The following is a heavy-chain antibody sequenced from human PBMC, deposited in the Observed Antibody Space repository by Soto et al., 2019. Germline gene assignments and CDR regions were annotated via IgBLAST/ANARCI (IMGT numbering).Heavy chain of an antibody. D-gene: IGHD6-19*01. CDR1: GGSISSYY. Sequence: SETLSLTCTVSGGSISSYYWSWIRQPPGKGLEWIGYIYYSGRTNYNPSLKSRVIISVDTSKNQFSLKLSSVTAADTAVYYCARDGLSRHSSGWWGNWFDPWGQGTLVTVSS. J-gene: IGHJ5*02. V-gene: IGHV4-59*01. CDR2: IYYSGRT. CDR3: ARDGLSRHSSGWWGNWFDP.